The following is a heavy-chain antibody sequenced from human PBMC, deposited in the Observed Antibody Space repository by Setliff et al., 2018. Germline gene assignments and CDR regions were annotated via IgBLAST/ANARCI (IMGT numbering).Heavy chain of an antibody. D-gene: IGHD2-15*01. Sequence: SETLSLTCTVSGGSISSGDYYWSWIRQPPGKGLEWIGYIYYSGSTYYNPSLKSRVTISVDTSKNQFSLKLSSVTAADTAVYYCARVGRYCSGGSCYKMGEDYWGQGTLVTVSS. V-gene: IGHV4-30-4*02. CDR3: ARVGRYCSGGSCYKMGEDY. CDR2: IYYSGST. J-gene: IGHJ4*02. CDR1: GGSISSGDYY.